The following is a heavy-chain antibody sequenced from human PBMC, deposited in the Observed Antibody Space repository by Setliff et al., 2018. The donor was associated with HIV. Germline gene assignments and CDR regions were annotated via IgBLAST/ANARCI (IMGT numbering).Heavy chain of an antibody. J-gene: IGHJ6*03. CDR2: INHSGRT. D-gene: IGHD2-15*01. CDR3: ARVSITYWYSIPTFYYYYMDV. V-gene: IGHV4-34*01. CDR1: GGSFSGYH. Sequence: SETLSLTCAVYGGSFSGYHWNWIRQPPGKGLEWIGEINHSGRTNYNPSLKSRVTISVDTSKNQFSLQLRSVTAADTAMYYCARVSITYWYSIPTFYYYYMDVWGKGTKVTVSS.